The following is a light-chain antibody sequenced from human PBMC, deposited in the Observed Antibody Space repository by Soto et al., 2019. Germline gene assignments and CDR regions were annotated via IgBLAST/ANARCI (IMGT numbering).Light chain of an antibody. CDR3: QQTYAAPLT. CDR1: PPISVY. CDR2: AAS. V-gene: IGKV1-39*01. Sequence: DIRMTQSPSSLSAFVGDTVTITWHTVPPISVYLNWYQQMPGKAPTLLISAASTLQSGVPSRFSGSGKGTHFTLSISDLRPEDFATYYCQQTYAAPLTFGGGTKVDIK. J-gene: IGKJ4*01.